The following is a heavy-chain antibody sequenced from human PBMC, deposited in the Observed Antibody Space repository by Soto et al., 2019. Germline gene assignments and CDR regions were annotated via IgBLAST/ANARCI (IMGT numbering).Heavy chain of an antibody. CDR2: ILPDDSDT. Sequence: GESLKISCNASGYSFTSYWIGWVRQTPGKGLEWMGIILPDDSDTKYSPSFQGRVTISADRSMTTAYLHLRSLEASDSATYFCERKGFSKHYFYPADVWGQGTTAPVYS. V-gene: IGHV5-51*01. CDR3: ERKGFSKHYFYPADV. J-gene: IGHJ6*02. D-gene: IGHD2-21*01. CDR1: GYSFTSYW.